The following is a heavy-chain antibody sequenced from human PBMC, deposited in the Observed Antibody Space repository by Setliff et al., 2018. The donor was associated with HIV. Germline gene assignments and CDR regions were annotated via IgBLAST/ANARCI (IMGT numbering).Heavy chain of an antibody. V-gene: IGHV3-21*06. D-gene: IGHD2-21*01. CDR2: IINSSSYT. J-gene: IGHJ6*03. Sequence: PGGSLRLSCAASGFTFSYYSMTWVRQAPGKGLEWVSSIINSSSYTKYADSVKGRFTISRDNAKNSLYLQMNSLRAEDTAVYYCAKCPEQVIRYYYYYMDVWGKGTTVTVSS. CDR1: GFTFSYYS. CDR3: AKCPEQVIRYYYYYMDV.